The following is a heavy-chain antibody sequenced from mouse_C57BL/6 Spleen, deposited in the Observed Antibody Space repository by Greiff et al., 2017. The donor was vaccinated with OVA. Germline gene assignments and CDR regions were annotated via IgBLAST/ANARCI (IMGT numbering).Heavy chain of an antibody. CDR3: ASNWDVDYAMDY. J-gene: IGHJ4*01. V-gene: IGHV1-81*01. CDR2: IYPRSGNT. Sequence: QVHVKQSGAELARPGASVKLSCKASGYTFTSYGISWVKQRTGQGLEWIGEIYPRSGNTYYNEKFKGKATLTADKSSSTAYMELRSLTSEDSAVYFCASNWDVDYAMDYWGQGTSVTVSS. D-gene: IGHD4-1*01. CDR1: GYTFTSYG.